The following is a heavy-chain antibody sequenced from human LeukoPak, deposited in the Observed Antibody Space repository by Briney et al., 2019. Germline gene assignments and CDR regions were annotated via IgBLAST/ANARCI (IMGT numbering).Heavy chain of an antibody. CDR1: GGSFSGYH. V-gene: IGHV4-34*01. CDR3: ARGPPPRIAAAGRYNWFDP. Sequence: SETLSLTCAVYGGSFSGYHWSWIRQPPGKGLEWIGEINHSGSTNYNPSLKSRVTISVDTSRNQFSLKLSSVTAADTAVYYCARGPPPRIAAAGRYNWFDPWGQGTLVTVSS. CDR2: INHSGST. J-gene: IGHJ5*02. D-gene: IGHD6-13*01.